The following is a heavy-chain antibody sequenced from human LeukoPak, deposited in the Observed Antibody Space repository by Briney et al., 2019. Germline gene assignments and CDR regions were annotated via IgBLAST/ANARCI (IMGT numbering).Heavy chain of an antibody. J-gene: IGHJ5*02. CDR3: ARGVPAAMSWFDP. Sequence: GESLKISCKGSGYSFTSYWSGWVRQMPGKGLEWMGIIYPGDSDTRYSPSFQGQVTISADKSISTAYLQWSSLKASDTAMYYCARGVPAAMSWFDPWGQGTLVTVSS. CDR1: GYSFTSYW. CDR2: IYPGDSDT. D-gene: IGHD2-2*01. V-gene: IGHV5-51*01.